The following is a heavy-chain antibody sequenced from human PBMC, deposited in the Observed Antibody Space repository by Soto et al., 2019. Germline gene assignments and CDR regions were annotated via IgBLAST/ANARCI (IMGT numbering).Heavy chain of an antibody. Sequence: GASVKVSCKAAAYTFTSYDINWVRQATGQDFEWMGWMNPNNGNTAYAQKFQGRVTMTRDTSKSTAFMELSSLRSEDTAVYYCARAVAVPADFDYWGPGTLVTVSS. CDR2: MNPNNGNT. D-gene: IGHD6-19*01. J-gene: IGHJ4*02. V-gene: IGHV1-8*01. CDR1: AYTFTSYD. CDR3: ARAVAVPADFDY.